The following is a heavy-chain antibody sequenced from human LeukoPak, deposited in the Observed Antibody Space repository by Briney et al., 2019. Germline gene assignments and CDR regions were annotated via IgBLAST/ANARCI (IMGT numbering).Heavy chain of an antibody. V-gene: IGHV3-30*02. Sequence: GGSLRLSCAASGFTFSSYGMHWVRQAPGKGLEWVAFIRYDGSNQYYADSVKGRFTISRDNSKNTLYLQMGSLRAEDMAVYYCARDSYDYVWGLDYWGQGTLVTVSS. D-gene: IGHD3-16*01. CDR3: ARDSYDYVWGLDY. CDR2: IRYDGSNQ. J-gene: IGHJ4*02. CDR1: GFTFSSYG.